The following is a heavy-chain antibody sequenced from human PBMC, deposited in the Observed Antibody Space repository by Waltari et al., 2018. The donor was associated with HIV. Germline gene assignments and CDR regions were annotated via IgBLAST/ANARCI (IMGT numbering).Heavy chain of an antibody. V-gene: IGHV1-2*02. CDR3: ARVPYYYDTSAYPDY. D-gene: IGHD3-22*01. CDR2: INPNSGGT. CDR1: GYTFTGYS. J-gene: IGHJ4*02. Sequence: QVQLVQSGAEVKKPGASGKVSCKASGYTFTGYSMHWVRQAPGQGLEWMGWINPNSGGTNYAQKFQGRVTMTRDTSITTAYMEVSRLRSDDTAVYYCARVPYYYDTSAYPDYWGQGTLVTVSS.